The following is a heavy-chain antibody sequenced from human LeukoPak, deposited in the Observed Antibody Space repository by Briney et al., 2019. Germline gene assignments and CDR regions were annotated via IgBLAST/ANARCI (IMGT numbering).Heavy chain of an antibody. J-gene: IGHJ4*02. CDR1: GGSISSGDYY. CDR3: ARGSNYYDSSGHYTPDLNY. Sequence: SQTLSLTCTISGGSISSGDYYWSWIRQPPGKGLEWIGYIYYSGSTYYNPSLKSRVTISVDTSKNQFSLKLSSVTAADTAVYYCARGSNYYDSSGHYTPDLNYWGQGTLVTVPS. V-gene: IGHV4-30-4*08. CDR2: IYYSGST. D-gene: IGHD3-22*01.